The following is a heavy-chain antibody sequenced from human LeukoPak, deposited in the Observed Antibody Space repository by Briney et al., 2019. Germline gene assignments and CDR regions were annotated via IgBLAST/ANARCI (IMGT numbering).Heavy chain of an antibody. CDR1: GGSLKNYY. J-gene: IGHJ2*01. CDR2: IYSTGIT. CDR3: ARLSVDMNTLDWYFDL. Sequence: TSETLSLTCSVSGGSLKNYYWSWIRQPPGKGLEWFGHIYSTGITNYNPSLRSRLAISVDTSKNQFPLKLSSVTAADTALYFCARLSVDMNTLDWYFDLWGRGTLVTVSS. V-gene: IGHV4-4*08. D-gene: IGHD5-24*01.